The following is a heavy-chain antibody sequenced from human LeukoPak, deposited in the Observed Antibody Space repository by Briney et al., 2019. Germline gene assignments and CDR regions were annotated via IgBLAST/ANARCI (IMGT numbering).Heavy chain of an antibody. CDR2: IGMAGDT. V-gene: IGHV3-13*04. J-gene: IGHJ4*02. D-gene: IGHD1-26*01. CDR3: ARGANTHFDY. CDR1: VFTFSNYD. Sequence: GGSLRLSCAAPVFTFSNYDMHWVAQATGKVLEWVSAIGMAGDTYYQGSVRGRFTMSRENAKSSLYLQMNSLTAGDTAVYYCARGANTHFDYWGQGILVTVSS.